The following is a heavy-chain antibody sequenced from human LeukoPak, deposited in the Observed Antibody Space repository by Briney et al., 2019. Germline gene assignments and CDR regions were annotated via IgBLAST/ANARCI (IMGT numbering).Heavy chain of an antibody. V-gene: IGHV4-34*01. D-gene: IGHD3-16*01. Sequence: PSETLSLTCAVYGGSFSGYYWSWIRQPPGKGLEWIGEINHSGSTNYNPSLKSRVTISVDTSKNQFSLKLSSVTAADTAVYYCARHLALGESYFDYWGQGTLVTVSS. CDR3: ARHLALGESYFDY. J-gene: IGHJ4*02. CDR2: INHSGST. CDR1: GGSFSGYY.